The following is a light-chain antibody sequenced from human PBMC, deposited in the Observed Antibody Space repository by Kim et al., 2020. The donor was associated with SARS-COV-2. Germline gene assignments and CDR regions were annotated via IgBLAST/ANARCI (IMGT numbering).Light chain of an antibody. CDR1: QSISVN. Sequence: SVAPRERATLCCRASQSISVNLAWYQQKPGQAPRLLIYGASTRATGVPARFSGSGSGTEFTLTVSSVQSEDFAVYYCQQYNKWRTFGGGTKVDIK. V-gene: IGKV3-15*01. CDR3: QQYNKWRT. J-gene: IGKJ4*01. CDR2: GAS.